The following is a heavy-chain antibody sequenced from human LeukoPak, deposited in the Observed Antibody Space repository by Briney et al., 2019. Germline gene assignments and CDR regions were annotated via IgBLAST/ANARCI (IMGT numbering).Heavy chain of an antibody. CDR3: ARGYAIDY. CDR2: MYYSGST. V-gene: IGHV4-39*07. D-gene: IGHD2-8*01. J-gene: IGHJ4*02. CDR1: GGSISSSSYY. Sequence: SETLSLTCTVSGGSISSSSYYWGWIRQPPGKGLEWIGSMYYSGSTYYNPSLKSRVTISVDTSKNQFSLKLSSVTAADTAIYYCARGYAIDYWGQGTLVIVSS.